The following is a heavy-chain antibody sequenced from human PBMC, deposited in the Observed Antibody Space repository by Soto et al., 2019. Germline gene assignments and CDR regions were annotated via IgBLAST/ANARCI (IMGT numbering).Heavy chain of an antibody. CDR2: ISYEGSNK. Sequence: GGSLRLSCAASGFTFSSYGMHWVRPAPGKGLEWVAVISYEGSNKYYADSVKGRFTISRDNSKNTLYLQMNSLRTEDTAVYYCAKDGGDCTNGVCYGFGPWGQGTLVTVSS. D-gene: IGHD2-8*01. CDR1: GFTFSSYG. V-gene: IGHV3-30*18. CDR3: AKDGGDCTNGVCYGFGP. J-gene: IGHJ5*02.